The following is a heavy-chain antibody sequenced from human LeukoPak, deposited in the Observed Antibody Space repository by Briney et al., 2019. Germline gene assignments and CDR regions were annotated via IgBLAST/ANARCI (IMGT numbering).Heavy chain of an antibody. D-gene: IGHD4-17*01. CDR3: ARDRGGLYGDLLQLFDY. CDR1: GGSISSSSYY. J-gene: IGHJ4*02. V-gene: IGHV4-39*07. Sequence: KPSETLSLTCTVSGGSISSSSYYWGWIRQPPGKGLEWIGSIYYSGSTYYNPSLKSRVTISVDTSKNQFSLKLSSVTAADTAVYYCARDRGGLYGDLLQLFDYWGQGTLVTVSS. CDR2: IYYSGST.